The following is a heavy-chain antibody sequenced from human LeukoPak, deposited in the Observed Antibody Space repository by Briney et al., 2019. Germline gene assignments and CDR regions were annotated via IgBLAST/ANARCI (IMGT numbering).Heavy chain of an antibody. CDR2: IYSGGNT. Sequence: GVSLRLSCAASGFTVSSNYMSWVRQAPGKGLEWVSVIYSGGNTYYADSVKGRFTISRDNSKNTLYLQMNSLRAEDTAVYYCARGDGWYGGRFDYWGQGTLVTVSS. V-gene: IGHV3-66*01. CDR1: GFTVSSNY. J-gene: IGHJ4*02. CDR3: ARGDGWYGGRFDY. D-gene: IGHD4-23*01.